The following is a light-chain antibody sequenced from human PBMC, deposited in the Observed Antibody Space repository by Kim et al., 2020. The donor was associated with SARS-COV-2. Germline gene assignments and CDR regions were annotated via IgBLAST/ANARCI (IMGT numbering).Light chain of an antibody. CDR2: GKN. CDR3: NSRDSSGNHVL. V-gene: IGLV3-19*01. Sequence: SSELTQDPAVSVALGQTVRITCQGDSLRSYYASWYQQKPGQAPILVIYGKNNRPSGIPDRFSGSSSGNTASLTITAAQAEDEADYYCNSRDSSGNHVLFGGGTRLTVL. J-gene: IGLJ2*01. CDR1: SLRSYY.